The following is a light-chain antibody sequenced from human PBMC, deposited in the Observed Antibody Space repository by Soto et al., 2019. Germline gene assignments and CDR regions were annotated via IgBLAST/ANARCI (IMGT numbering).Light chain of an antibody. J-gene: IGLJ2*01. CDR2: SDG. V-gene: IGLV3-21*04. Sequence: SYELTQPPSVSVAPGKTATLTCGGHNVGSESGNWYQQRPGQAPVLVIYSDGDRPSAIPERFSGSKSGNTATLTIGRVEAGDEADYYCQVWDSSRDHVIFGGGTKLTVL. CDR3: QVWDSSRDHVI. CDR1: NVGSES.